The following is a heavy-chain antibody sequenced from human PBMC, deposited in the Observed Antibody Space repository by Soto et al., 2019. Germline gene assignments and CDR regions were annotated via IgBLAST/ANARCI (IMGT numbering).Heavy chain of an antibody. CDR1: VYTFASYA. J-gene: IGHJ3*02. CDR2: INAGNGNT. V-gene: IGHV1-3*01. CDR3: ARVRRDIVVVPAATTHHHRYAFDI. D-gene: IGHD2-2*01. Sequence: ASVKVSCKASVYTFASYAMHWVRQAPGQRLEWMGLINAGNGNTKYSQKFQGRVTITRDTSASTAYMELSSLRSDDTNVYYCARVRRDIVVVPAATTHHHRYAFDIWGQGTMVTVSS.